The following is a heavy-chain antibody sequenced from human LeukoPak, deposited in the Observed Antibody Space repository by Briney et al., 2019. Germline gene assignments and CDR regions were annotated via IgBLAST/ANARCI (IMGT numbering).Heavy chain of an antibody. V-gene: IGHV7-4-1*02. J-gene: IGHJ4*02. Sequence: GASVKVSCKASGNTFTSYAMNWVRQAPGQGLEWMGWINTNTGNPTYAQGFTGRFVFSLDTSVSTAYLQISSLKAEDTAVYYCARDWGLLRYFDWLSPFDYWGQGTLVTVSS. CDR1: GNTFTSYA. D-gene: IGHD3-9*01. CDR3: ARDWGLLRYFDWLSPFDY. CDR2: INTNTGNP.